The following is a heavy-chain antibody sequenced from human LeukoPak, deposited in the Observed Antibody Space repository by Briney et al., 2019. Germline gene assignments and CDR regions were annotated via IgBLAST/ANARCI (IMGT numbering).Heavy chain of an antibody. J-gene: IGHJ5*02. D-gene: IGHD3-22*01. CDR3: ARGVTDRPNYYDSSGYYHWFDP. CDR2: INHSGST. CDR1: GGSFSGYY. Sequence: SETLSLTCAVYGGSFSGYYWSWIRQPLGKGLEWIGEINHSGSTNYNPSLKSRVTISVDTSKNQFSLKLSSVTAADTAVYYCARGVTDRPNYYDSSGYYHWFDPWGQGTLVTVSS. V-gene: IGHV4-34*01.